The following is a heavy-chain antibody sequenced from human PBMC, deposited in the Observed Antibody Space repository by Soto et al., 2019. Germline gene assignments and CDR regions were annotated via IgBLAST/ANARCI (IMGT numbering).Heavy chain of an antibody. CDR1: GYTLTSYG. J-gene: IGHJ6*02. V-gene: IGHV1-18*01. CDR2: ISAYNGNT. Sequence: QVQLVQSGAEVKNPGASVKVSCKASGYTLTSYGISCVRQAPGQELEWMGWISAYNGNTNYAQKLQGRVTMTTDTSPSTAYMELRSLRSADTAVYYCARGFITSLGGYYSGMDVWGQGTTVTVSS. D-gene: IGHD3-16*02. CDR3: ARGFITSLGGYYSGMDV.